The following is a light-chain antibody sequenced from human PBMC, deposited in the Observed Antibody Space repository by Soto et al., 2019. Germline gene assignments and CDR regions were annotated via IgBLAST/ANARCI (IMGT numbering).Light chain of an antibody. CDR2: GNS. J-gene: IGLJ1*01. CDR3: QSHDCMLSRAV. CDR1: SSNIGAGYD. Sequence: QSVLTQPPSVSGAPGQRVTISCTGSSSNIGAGYDVHWYQQLPGTAPKLLIHGNSNRPSGVRDRFSGSKSGTAATLAIAGLHAEDRAADCCQSHDCMLSRAVFGTGSELTVL. V-gene: IGLV1-40*01.